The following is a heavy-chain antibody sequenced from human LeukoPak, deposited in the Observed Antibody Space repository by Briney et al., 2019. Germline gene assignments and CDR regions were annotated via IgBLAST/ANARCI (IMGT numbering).Heavy chain of an antibody. V-gene: IGHV4-61*05. Sequence: SETLSLTCTVSGGSISSSSYYWSWIRQPPGKGLEWIGYIYYSGSTNYNPSLKSRVTISVDTSNNQFSLKLTSVTAADTAMYYCARAPGSGWYGDWGQGTLVTVSS. CDR2: IYYSGST. CDR1: GGSISSSSYY. J-gene: IGHJ4*02. D-gene: IGHD6-19*01. CDR3: ARAPGSGWYGD.